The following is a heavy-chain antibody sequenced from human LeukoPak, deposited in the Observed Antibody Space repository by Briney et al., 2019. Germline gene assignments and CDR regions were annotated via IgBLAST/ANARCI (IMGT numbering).Heavy chain of an antibody. V-gene: IGHV3-23*01. CDR3: ARTIAQYSNSWLYFYYGLDV. CDR1: GFTFGSYA. J-gene: IGHJ6*02. Sequence: GGSLRLSCTASGFTFGSYAMSWVRQAPGKGLEWVSSISGGSEDTYYADSVKGRFTISRDNSKSTLNLQLNSLRAEDTAVYYCARTIAQYSNSWLYFYYGLDVWGQGTTVTVSS. D-gene: IGHD6-13*01. CDR2: ISGGSEDT.